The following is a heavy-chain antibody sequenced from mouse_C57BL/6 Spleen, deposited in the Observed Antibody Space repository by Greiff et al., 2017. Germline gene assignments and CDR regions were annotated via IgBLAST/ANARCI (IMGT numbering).Heavy chain of an antibody. CDR1: GYTFTSYW. V-gene: IGHV1-50*01. CDR2: IDPSDSYT. D-gene: IGHD1-1*01. J-gene: IGHJ3*01. CDR3: AFPITFAY. Sequence: VQLQQPGAELVKPGASVKLSCKASGYTFTSYWMQWVKQRPGQGLEWIGEIDPSDSYTNYNQKFKGKATLTVDTSSSTAYMQLSSLTSEDSAVYYCAFPITFAYWGQGTLVTVSA.